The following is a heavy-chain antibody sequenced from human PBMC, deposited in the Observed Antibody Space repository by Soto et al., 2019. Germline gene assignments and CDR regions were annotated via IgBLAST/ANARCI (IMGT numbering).Heavy chain of an antibody. D-gene: IGHD2-2*01. V-gene: IGHV3-23*01. CDR3: AKSTVVPAPIDY. J-gene: IGHJ4*02. Sequence: EVQLLETGGGLVQPGGSLRLSCAASASGFIFSSYAMIWVRQAPGKGLEWLSTISGGANITYYADSVKGRFTISRDISKNTLFLQMLGLRAEDTAVYFCAKSTVVPAPIDYWGQGTLVTVSS. CDR1: GFIFSSYA. CDR2: ISGGANIT.